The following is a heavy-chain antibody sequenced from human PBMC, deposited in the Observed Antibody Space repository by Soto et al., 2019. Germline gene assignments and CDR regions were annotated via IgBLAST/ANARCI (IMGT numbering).Heavy chain of an antibody. CDR1: GFTFSSYG. CDR2: ISYDGSNK. D-gene: IGHD1-7*01. Sequence: GGSLRLSCAASGFTFSSYGMHWVRQAPGKGLEWVAVISYDGSNKYYADSGKGRFTISRDNSKNTLYLQMNSLRAEDTAVYYCAKDQGNWNYAYFDYWGQGTLVTVSS. V-gene: IGHV3-30*18. J-gene: IGHJ4*02. CDR3: AKDQGNWNYAYFDY.